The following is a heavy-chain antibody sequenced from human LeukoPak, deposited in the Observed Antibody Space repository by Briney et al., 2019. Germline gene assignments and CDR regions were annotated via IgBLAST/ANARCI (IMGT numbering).Heavy chain of an antibody. J-gene: IGHJ4*02. CDR1: GYTFTGYY. D-gene: IGHD2-21*01. CDR3: ARDPYYTNSFDY. Sequence: ASVKVSCKASGYTFTGYYIHWVRHAPGQGLEWMGWINPNGGGTKYAQKFQGRVTVTGDTSINTAYMELSRLKSDDTAVYYCARDPYYTNSFDYWGQGTLVTVSS. V-gene: IGHV1-2*02. CDR2: INPNGGGT.